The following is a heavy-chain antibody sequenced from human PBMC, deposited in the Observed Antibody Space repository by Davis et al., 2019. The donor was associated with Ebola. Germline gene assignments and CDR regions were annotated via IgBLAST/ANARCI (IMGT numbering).Heavy chain of an antibody. CDR1: GGSISSYY. Sequence: MPSETLSLTCTVSGGSISSYYWSWIRQPPGKGLEWIGYIYHSGHTNSNPSLKSRVTISVDTSENQFSLRLSSVTAADTAVYYCAGAGFSSGWNFDFWGQGTLVTVSS. J-gene: IGHJ4*02. CDR3: AGAGFSSGWNFDF. CDR2: IYHSGHT. V-gene: IGHV4-59*01. D-gene: IGHD6-19*01.